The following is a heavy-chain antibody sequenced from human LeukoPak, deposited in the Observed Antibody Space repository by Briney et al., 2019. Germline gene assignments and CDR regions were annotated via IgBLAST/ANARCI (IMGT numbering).Heavy chain of an antibody. V-gene: IGHV4-39*01. Sequence: SETLSLTCTVSGGSISSSSYYWGWIRQPPGKGLEWIGSIYYSGSTYYNPSLKSRVTISVDTSKNQFSLKLSSVTAADTAVYYCARHPGRQQLVFGDYWGQGTLVTVSS. CDR3: ARHPGRQQLVFGDY. J-gene: IGHJ4*02. CDR1: GGSISSSSYY. CDR2: IYYSGST. D-gene: IGHD6-13*01.